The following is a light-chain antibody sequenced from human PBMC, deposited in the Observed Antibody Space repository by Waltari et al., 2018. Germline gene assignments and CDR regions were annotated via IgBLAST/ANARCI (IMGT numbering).Light chain of an antibody. CDR1: GSAVGASDY. CDR3: SSQTLDGVVL. V-gene: IGLV2-14*03. CDR2: DVT. Sequence: QSALTQPASVSGSPGQSITISCSAIGSAVGASDYVSWYQHHPGKAPQVIIYDVTNRPSGVSDRFSASKSANTASLTISGLQPEDEGDYYCSSQTLDGVVLFGRGTKLTVL. J-gene: IGLJ2*01.